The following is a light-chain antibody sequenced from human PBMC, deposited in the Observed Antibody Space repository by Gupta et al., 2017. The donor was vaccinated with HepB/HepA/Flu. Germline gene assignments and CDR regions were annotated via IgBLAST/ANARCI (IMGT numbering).Light chain of an antibody. CDR3: QTWGTGIGV. J-gene: IGLJ2*01. CDR2: LNSAGSH. CDR1: SGHRSYA. V-gene: IGLV4-69*01. Sequence: QLVLTQSPSASASLGASVKLTCTLSSGHRSYAIAWHQQQPEKGPRYLMKLNSAGSHTKGDGIPDRFSGSSSGAERYLTISSLQSEDEADYYWQTWGTGIGVFGGGTKLTVL.